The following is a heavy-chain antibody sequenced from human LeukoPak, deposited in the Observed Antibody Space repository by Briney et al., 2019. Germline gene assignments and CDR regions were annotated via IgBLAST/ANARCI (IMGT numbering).Heavy chain of an antibody. CDR3: ARDRDDLFDY. V-gene: IGHV3-30-3*01. J-gene: IGHJ4*02. D-gene: IGHD3-10*01. CDR2: ISYDGSNK. Sequence: PGGSLRLSCAASGFTFSSYAMHWVRQAPGKGLEWVAVISYDGSNKYYADSVKGRFTISRDNSKNTLYLQMNSLRAEDTAVYYCARDRDDLFDYWGQGTLVTVSS. CDR1: GFTFSSYA.